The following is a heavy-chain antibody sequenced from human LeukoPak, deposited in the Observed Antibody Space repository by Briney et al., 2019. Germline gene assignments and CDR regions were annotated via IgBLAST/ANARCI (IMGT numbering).Heavy chain of an antibody. J-gene: IGHJ4*02. Sequence: GGSLRLSCAASGFTFDDYAMHWVRQAPGKGLEWVSGISWNSGSIGYAGSVKGRFTISRDNAKNSLYLQMNSLRDEDTAVYYCARRSGSYWDWGQGTLVTVSS. V-gene: IGHV3-9*01. CDR1: GFTFDDYA. CDR3: ARRSGSYWD. D-gene: IGHD1-26*01. CDR2: ISWNSGSI.